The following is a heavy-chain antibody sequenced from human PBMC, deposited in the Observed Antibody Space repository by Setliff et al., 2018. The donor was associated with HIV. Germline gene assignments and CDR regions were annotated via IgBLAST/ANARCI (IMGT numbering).Heavy chain of an antibody. Sequence: GESLKISCKSSGYVFTNYWIGWVRQKPGKGLEWMGIIFPGDSKMRYSPSFQGRVTLSADKSISTAYLQWSSLQTSDSGMYYCARGIAALTASFDSWGQGSLVTVSS. V-gene: IGHV5-51*01. CDR2: IFPGDSKM. CDR1: GYVFTNYW. J-gene: IGHJ4*02. CDR3: ARGIAALTASFDS. D-gene: IGHD2-21*02.